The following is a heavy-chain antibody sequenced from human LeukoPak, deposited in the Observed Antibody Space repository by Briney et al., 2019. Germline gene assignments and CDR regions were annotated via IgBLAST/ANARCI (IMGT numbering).Heavy chain of an antibody. D-gene: IGHD3-22*01. Sequence: GGSLRLSCAASGFTFSTFDMSWVRPAPGKGLQWVSTISGAGGTTLFADSVKGRFSISRDNSNNKVLLQMNSLRVEDTAVYYCAKASDFDSSGFPIDVFDFWGQGLLVSVAS. J-gene: IGHJ4*02. CDR1: GFTFSTFD. V-gene: IGHV3-23*01. CDR2: ISGAGGTT. CDR3: AKASDFDSSGFPIDVFDF.